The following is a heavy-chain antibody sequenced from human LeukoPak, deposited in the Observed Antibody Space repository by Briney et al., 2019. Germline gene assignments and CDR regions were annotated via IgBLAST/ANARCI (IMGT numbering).Heavy chain of an antibody. J-gene: IGHJ4*02. V-gene: IGHV1-69*13. Sequence: SVKVSCKASGGTFSSYAISWVQQAPGQGLEWMGGIIPIFGTANYAQKFQGRVTITADESTSTAYMELSSLRSEDTAVYYCAREADYGDLPVGYWGQGTLVTVSS. D-gene: IGHD4-17*01. CDR3: AREADYGDLPVGY. CDR2: IIPIFGTA. CDR1: GGTFSSYA.